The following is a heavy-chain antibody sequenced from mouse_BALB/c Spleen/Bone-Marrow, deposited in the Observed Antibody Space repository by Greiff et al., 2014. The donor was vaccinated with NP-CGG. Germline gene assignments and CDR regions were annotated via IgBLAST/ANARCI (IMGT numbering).Heavy chain of an antibody. CDR1: GYTFTSYY. D-gene: IGHD2-3*01. Sequence: QVQLQQSGAELVKPGASVKLSCKASGYTFTSYYMYWVKQRPGQGLEWIGEINPNNDGTNFNEKLKSKATLTVDKSSSTAYMQLSSLTSEDSAVYYCARAAYDPYAMDYWGQGTSVTVSS. CDR3: ARAAYDPYAMDY. CDR2: INPNNDGT. V-gene: IGHV1S81*02. J-gene: IGHJ4*01.